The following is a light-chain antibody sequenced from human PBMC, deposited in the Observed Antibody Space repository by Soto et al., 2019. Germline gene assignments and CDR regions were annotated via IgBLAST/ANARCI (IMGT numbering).Light chain of an antibody. Sequence: SYELPQPPSVAGAPGKTARITCGGNNIGSKSVHWYQQKPGQAPVLVIYYDSDRPSGIPERFSGSNSGNTATLTISRVEAGDEADYYCQVWDIRSDHPVVFGGGTKLTVL. CDR3: QVWDIRSDHPVV. V-gene: IGLV3-21*04. CDR1: NIGSKS. J-gene: IGLJ2*01. CDR2: YDS.